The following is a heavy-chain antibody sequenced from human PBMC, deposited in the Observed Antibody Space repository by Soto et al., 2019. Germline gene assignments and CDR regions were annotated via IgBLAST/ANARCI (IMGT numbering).Heavy chain of an antibody. Sequence: GGSLRLSCAASGFTFSSYAMHWVRQAPGKGLEWVAVISYDGSNKYYADSVKGRFTISRDNSKNTLYLQMNSLRAEDTAVYYCARVGGYNYFQHWGHGTLVTVSS. CDR1: GFTFSSYA. CDR3: ARVGGYNYFQH. J-gene: IGHJ1*01. V-gene: IGHV3-30-3*01. CDR2: ISYDGSNK. D-gene: IGHD3-22*01.